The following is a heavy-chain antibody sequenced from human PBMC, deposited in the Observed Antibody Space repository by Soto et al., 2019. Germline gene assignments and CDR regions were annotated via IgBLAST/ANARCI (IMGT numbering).Heavy chain of an antibody. Sequence: EEQLLQSGGGLVQPGGSLRLSCAASEFIITNYAMTWVRQAPGKGLEWVSSIIASGGTTKDADSVKGRFTISRDYSKNTLYLQMNSLRSEDTATYFCAKGGVNPWHFDLWGRGTLLTVSS. CDR1: EFIITNYA. V-gene: IGHV3-23*01. CDR2: IIASGGTT. J-gene: IGHJ2*01. CDR3: AKGGVNPWHFDL.